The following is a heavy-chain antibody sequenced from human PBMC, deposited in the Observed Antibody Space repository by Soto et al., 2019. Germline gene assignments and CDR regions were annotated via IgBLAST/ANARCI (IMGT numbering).Heavy chain of an antibody. D-gene: IGHD4-17*01. CDR1: GLIVDKNY. CDR3: ARDRRADDYGDDAFDN. J-gene: IGHJ4*02. V-gene: IGHV3-66*01. Sequence: GGSLRLSCASSGLIVDKNYMSWVRQAPGKGLEWISVMYSAGNTYYADSVRGRFTISRDSSTNTLFLEMHSLRVEDTAVYYCARDRRADDYGDDAFDNWGQGT. CDR2: MYSAGNT.